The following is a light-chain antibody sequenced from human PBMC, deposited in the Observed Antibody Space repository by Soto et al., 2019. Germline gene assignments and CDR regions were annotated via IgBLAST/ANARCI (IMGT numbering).Light chain of an antibody. CDR3: QQSYSTLYT. CDR1: QNIATY. Sequence: DIQLTQSPSSLSASVGDRVTITCRISQNIATYLLWYQQKPGEAPKLLIYSASILQRGVPSRFSGSGSGTYFSLTISSLQPEDFATYYCQQSYSTLYTFGQGTKVEIK. V-gene: IGKV1-39*01. J-gene: IGKJ2*01. CDR2: SAS.